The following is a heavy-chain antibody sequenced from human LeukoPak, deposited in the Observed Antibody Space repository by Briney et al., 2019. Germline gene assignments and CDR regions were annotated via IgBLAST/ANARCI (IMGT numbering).Heavy chain of an antibody. D-gene: IGHD3-10*02. V-gene: IGHV3-66*01. CDR2: IYSGGST. CDR1: GFTFSDYA. CDR3: AELGITMIGGV. J-gene: IGHJ6*04. Sequence: GGSLRLSCAASGFTFSDYAMSWVRQAPGKGLEWLSVIYSGGSTYYADSVKGRFTISRDNSKNTVFLQMNSLRAEDTAVYYCAELGITMIGGVWGKGTTVTISS.